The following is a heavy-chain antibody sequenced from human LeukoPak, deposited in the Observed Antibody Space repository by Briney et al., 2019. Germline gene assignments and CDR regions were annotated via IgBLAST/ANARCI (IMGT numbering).Heavy chain of an antibody. CDR2: IYYSGST. V-gene: IGHV4-59*01. CDR3: ARARYSSSAFDY. J-gene: IGHJ4*02. D-gene: IGHD6-6*01. Sequence: PSKTLSLTCTVSGGSTSSYYWSWIRQPPGKGLEWIGYIYYSGSTNYNPSLKSRVTISLETSKNRFSLILSSVTAADTAVYYCARARYSSSAFDYWGQGTLVTVSS. CDR1: GGSTSSYY.